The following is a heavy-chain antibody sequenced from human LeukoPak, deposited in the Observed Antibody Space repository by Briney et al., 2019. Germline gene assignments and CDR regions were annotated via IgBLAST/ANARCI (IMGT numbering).Heavy chain of an antibody. CDR1: GFTFSSYS. CDR3: AKDRGTDDILTGYLGWFDP. CDR2: ISASGGST. Sequence: TGGSLRLSCAASGFTFSSYSMNWVRQAPGKGLEWVSSISASGGSTYYADSVKGRFTISRDNSKNTLYLQMNSLRAEDTAVYYCAKDRGTDDILTGYLGWFDPWGQGTLVTVSS. D-gene: IGHD3-9*01. V-gene: IGHV3-23*01. J-gene: IGHJ5*02.